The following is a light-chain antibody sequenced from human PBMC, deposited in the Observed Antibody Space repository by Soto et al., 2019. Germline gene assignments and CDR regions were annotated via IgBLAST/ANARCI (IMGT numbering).Light chain of an antibody. J-gene: IGKJ5*01. Sequence: DVQMTQAPSTLSASVEDRVTITCRPSQSINNLLAWDQQKPGKAPKLVIYDVSTLEGGVISRFSGSGCGTLFTVTISSLQAEDFATYYCQARISYPITFAQWTSLDI. CDR3: QARISYPIT. CDR1: QSINNL. V-gene: IGKV1-5*01. CDR2: DVS.